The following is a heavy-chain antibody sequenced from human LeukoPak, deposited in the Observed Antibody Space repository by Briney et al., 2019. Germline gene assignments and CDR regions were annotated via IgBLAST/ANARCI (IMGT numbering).Heavy chain of an antibody. V-gene: IGHV6-1*01. Sequence: SQTLSLTSAISGDSVSINSAAWKSIRQPPTSGLGWVGRTNYRSKWYNDYAVSVKSRITINPHTSKNQFSLELNSVSPEDTAVYYCARGPGYYDYGGQGTLVTVSS. CDR3: ARGPGYYDY. CDR2: TNYRSKWYN. D-gene: IGHD3-9*01. J-gene: IGHJ4*02. CDR1: GDSVSINSAA.